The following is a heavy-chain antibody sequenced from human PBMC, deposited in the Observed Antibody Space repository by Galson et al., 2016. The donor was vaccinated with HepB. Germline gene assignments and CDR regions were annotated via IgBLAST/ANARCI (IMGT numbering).Heavy chain of an antibody. D-gene: IGHD6-13*01. CDR2: IDPTDSFT. J-gene: IGHJ5*02. Sequence: SGAEVKKPGDSLRISCEGSGYNFTKYYITWVRQMPGKGLEWMERIDPTDSFTKSNPSFQGHVTISADKSINTVHLQWSSLRASDTAMYYCARLGFSAQYWFEPWGQGTLVTVSS. V-gene: IGHV5-10-1*01. CDR1: GYNFTKYY. CDR3: ARLGFSAQYWFEP.